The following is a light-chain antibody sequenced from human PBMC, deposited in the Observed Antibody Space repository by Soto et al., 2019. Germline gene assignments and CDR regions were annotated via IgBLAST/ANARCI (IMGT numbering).Light chain of an antibody. CDR2: EVT. CDR3: NSFRVSHLYV. CDR1: SSDIGGYNA. J-gene: IGLJ1*01. Sequence: QSALTQPASVSGSPGQTITISCTGTSSDIGGYNAVSWYQHHPGKAPNLIIYEVTHRPSGVSDRFSASKSGNTASLTISGLQAEDEADYYCNSFRVSHLYVFGTGTKLTVL. V-gene: IGLV2-14*01.